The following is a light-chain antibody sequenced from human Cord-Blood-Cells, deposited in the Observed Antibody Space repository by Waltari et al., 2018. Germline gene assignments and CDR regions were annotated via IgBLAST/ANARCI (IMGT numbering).Light chain of an antibody. CDR1: PSVSSSY. V-gene: IGKV3-20*01. CDR2: GAS. CDR3: QQYGSSLALT. J-gene: IGKJ4*01. Sequence: EIVLTQSPGTLSLSPGERATLSCRASPSVSSSYLAWYQQKPGQAPRLLIYGASSRATGIPDRFSGSGSGTDFTLTISRLEPEVFAVYYCQQYGSSLALTFGGGTKVEIK.